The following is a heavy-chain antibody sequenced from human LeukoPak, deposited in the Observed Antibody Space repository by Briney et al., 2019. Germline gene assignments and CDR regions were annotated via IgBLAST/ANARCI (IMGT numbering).Heavy chain of an antibody. Sequence: ASVKVSCKASGYTFTNYDIHWVRQATGQGLEWMGWMNPNSGNTDYAQKFQGRVTMTRNTSISTAYMELSSLRSEDTAVYYCAITYYYDSSGYYVAFDIWGQGTMVTVSS. CDR2: MNPNSGNT. CDR1: GYTFTNYD. J-gene: IGHJ3*02. V-gene: IGHV1-8*01. CDR3: AITYYYDSSGYYVAFDI. D-gene: IGHD3-22*01.